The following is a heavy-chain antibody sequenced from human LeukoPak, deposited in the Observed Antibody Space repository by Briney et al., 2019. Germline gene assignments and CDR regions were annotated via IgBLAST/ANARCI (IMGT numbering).Heavy chain of an antibody. Sequence: GGSLRLSCAASGFTFSSYAMSWVRQAPGKGLEWVSAISGSGGSTYYADSVKGRFTISRDNSKNTLYLQMNSLRAEDTAVYYCATVPLYDSSVGFDYWGQGTLVTVSS. CDR1: GFTFSSYA. CDR3: ATVPLYDSSVGFDY. CDR2: ISGSGGST. D-gene: IGHD3-22*01. V-gene: IGHV3-23*01. J-gene: IGHJ4*02.